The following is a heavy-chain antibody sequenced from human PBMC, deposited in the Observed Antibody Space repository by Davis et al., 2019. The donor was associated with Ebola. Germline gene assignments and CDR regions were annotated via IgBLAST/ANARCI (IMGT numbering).Heavy chain of an antibody. CDR2: IWYDGSNK. V-gene: IGHV3-33*01. J-gene: IGHJ6*02. Sequence: GESLKISCAASGFTFSSYGMHWVRQAPGKGLEWVAVIWYDGSNKYYADSVKGRFTISRDDSKNTAYLQMNSLKTEDTAVYYCTTIVVVPSREAALSGMDVWGQGTTVTVSS. D-gene: IGHD2-2*01. CDR3: TTIVVVPSREAALSGMDV. CDR1: GFTFSSYG.